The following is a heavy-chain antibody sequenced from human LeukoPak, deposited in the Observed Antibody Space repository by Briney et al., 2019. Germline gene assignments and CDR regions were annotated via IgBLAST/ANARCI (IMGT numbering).Heavy chain of an antibody. V-gene: IGHV3-21*01. D-gene: IGHD4-17*01. J-gene: IGHJ4*02. CDR1: GFAFSYYF. CDR2: ISSGSSYI. Sequence: GGSLRLSCAASGFAFSYYFLSWVRQAPGKGLEWVSSISSGSSYIFYADSVKGRFTTSRDNARNSLYLLMNSLRADDTAVYYCARASDGDYGRAAFDYWGQGSLVTVSS. CDR3: ARASDGDYGRAAFDY.